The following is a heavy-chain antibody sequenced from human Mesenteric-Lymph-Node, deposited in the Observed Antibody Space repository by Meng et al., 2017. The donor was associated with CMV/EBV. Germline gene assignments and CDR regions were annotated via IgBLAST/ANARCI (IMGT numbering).Heavy chain of an antibody. Sequence: GESLKISCAASGFTLSSNAIHWVRQAPGKGLEWVAFISSDGGTKDYTDSVGGRFTISRDNSMNTVYLQMNSLRAEDTAVCYCARVGGYCTSTTCIRGGYYGMDVWGQGTTVTVSS. CDR1: GFTLSSNA. CDR3: ARVGGYCTSTTCIRGGYYGMDV. CDR2: ISSDGGTK. V-gene: IGHV3-30*04. J-gene: IGHJ6*02. D-gene: IGHD2-2*01.